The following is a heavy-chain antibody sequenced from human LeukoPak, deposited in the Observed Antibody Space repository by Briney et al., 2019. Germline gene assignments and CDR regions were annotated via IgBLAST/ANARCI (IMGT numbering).Heavy chain of an antibody. CDR3: AKEHSASGSVDY. Sequence: PVGTPRLSCAASGFTFDAYAMYWVRQAPRKGLECVSLIGGHGGSTYYADSVKGRFTISRDNSKNSLYLQMNSPRTEDTALYYCAKEHSASGSVDYWGQGTLVTVSS. CDR2: IGGHGGST. D-gene: IGHD1-26*01. CDR1: GFTFDAYA. V-gene: IGHV3-43*02. J-gene: IGHJ4*02.